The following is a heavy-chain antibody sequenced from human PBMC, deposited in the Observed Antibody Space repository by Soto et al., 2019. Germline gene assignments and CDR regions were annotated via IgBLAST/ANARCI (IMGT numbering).Heavy chain of an antibody. CDR2: IIPSIGTT. Sequence: SVKVSCKASGGTFSSYAISWVRQAPGQGLEWMGGIIPSIGTTNYAQKFQGRVTMTTDTSTSTAYMELSRLRSDDTAVYYCARGSSRSPDAFDIWGQGTMVTVSS. D-gene: IGHD6-13*01. V-gene: IGHV1-69*05. CDR3: ARGSSRSPDAFDI. J-gene: IGHJ3*02. CDR1: GGTFSSYA.